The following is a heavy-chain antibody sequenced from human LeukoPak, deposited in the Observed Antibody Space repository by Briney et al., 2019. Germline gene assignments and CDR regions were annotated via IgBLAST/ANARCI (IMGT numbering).Heavy chain of an antibody. CDR3: AKDITMVRDAFDI. CDR1: GFTFDDYA. D-gene: IGHD3-10*01. Sequence: GRSLRLSCAASGFTFDDYAMHWVRQAPGKGLEWVSGISWNSGSIGYADSVKGRFTISRDNAKNSLYLQMNSLRAEDTALYYCAKDITMVRDAFDIWGQGTMVTVSS. V-gene: IGHV3-9*01. J-gene: IGHJ3*02. CDR2: ISWNSGSI.